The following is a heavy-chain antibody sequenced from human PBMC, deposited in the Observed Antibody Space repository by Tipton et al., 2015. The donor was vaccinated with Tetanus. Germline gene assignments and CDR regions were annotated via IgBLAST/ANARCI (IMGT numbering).Heavy chain of an antibody. CDR3: ARGVPYGAYFDY. CDR1: GDSINHYY. D-gene: IGHD4-17*01. Sequence: LRLSCTVSGDSINHYYWSWIRQPPGKGLEWIGYIHYTGSTDYNPSLRSRVTSSIDTSENQFSLHLSAVTAADTAVYYCARGVPYGAYFDYWGQGSLVTVSA. CDR2: IHYTGST. J-gene: IGHJ4*02. V-gene: IGHV4-59*01.